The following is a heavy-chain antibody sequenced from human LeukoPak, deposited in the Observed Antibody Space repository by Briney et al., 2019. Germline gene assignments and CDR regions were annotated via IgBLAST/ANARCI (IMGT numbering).Heavy chain of an antibody. CDR2: MNPNSGNT. D-gene: IGHD3-10*01. CDR1: GYTFTSYD. J-gene: IGHJ3*02. CDR3: ARAAVLLWFGELFKYGSAFDI. Sequence: ASVKVSCKASGYTFTSYDINWVRQATGQRLEWMGWMNPNSGNTGYAQKFQGRVTMTRNTSISTAYMELSSLRSEDTAVYYCARAAVLLWFGELFKYGSAFDIWGQGTMVTVSS. V-gene: IGHV1-8*01.